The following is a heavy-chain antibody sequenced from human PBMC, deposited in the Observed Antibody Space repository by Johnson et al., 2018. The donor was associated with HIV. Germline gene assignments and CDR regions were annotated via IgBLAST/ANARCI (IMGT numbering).Heavy chain of an antibody. J-gene: IGHJ3*01. D-gene: IGHD6-13*01. CDR2: IYSGGST. Sequence: VQLVESGGGLVKPGGSLRLSCAASGFTVSSNEMSWVRQAPGKGLEWVSVIYSGGSTYYADSVTGRFTISRDHSENTLYLQMNSLRPEDTAVYFCARDGKYSSIGPDAFDVWGQGTMVAVSS. CDR1: GFTVSSNE. V-gene: IGHV3-66*02. CDR3: ARDGKYSSIGPDAFDV.